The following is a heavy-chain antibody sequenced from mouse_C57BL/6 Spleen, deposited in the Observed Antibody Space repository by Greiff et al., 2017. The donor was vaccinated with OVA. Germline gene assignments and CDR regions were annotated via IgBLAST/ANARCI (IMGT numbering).Heavy chain of an antibody. J-gene: IGHJ3*01. Sequence: DVHLVESGGDLVKPGGSLKLSCAASGFTFSSYGMSWVRQTPDKRLEWVATISSGGSYTYYPDSVKGRFTISRDNAKNTLYLQMSSLKSEDTAMYYCARQDDYAWFAYWGQGTLVTVSA. CDR2: ISSGGSYT. V-gene: IGHV5-6*01. CDR3: ARQDDYAWFAY. CDR1: GFTFSSYG. D-gene: IGHD2-4*01.